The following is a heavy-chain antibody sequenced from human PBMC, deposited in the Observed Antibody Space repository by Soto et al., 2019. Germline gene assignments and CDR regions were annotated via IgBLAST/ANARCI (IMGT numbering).Heavy chain of an antibody. D-gene: IGHD2-2*01. J-gene: IGHJ4*02. Sequence: GGSLRLSCAASGFTFSSYLMIWVRQAPEKGLEWVGNIRQDGSEKHYVDSVKGRFTISRDNAKNSLYLQMSSLRAEDTAVYYCARGGCSSTTCHRGDYWGQGTLVTVSS. CDR2: IRQDGSEK. CDR3: ARGGCSSTTCHRGDY. CDR1: GFTFSSYL. V-gene: IGHV3-7*03.